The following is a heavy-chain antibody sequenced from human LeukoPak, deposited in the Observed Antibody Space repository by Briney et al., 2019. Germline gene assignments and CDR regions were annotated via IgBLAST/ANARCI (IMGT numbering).Heavy chain of an antibody. V-gene: IGHV3-48*01. J-gene: IGHJ6*03. CDR3: ARTFGELSCMDV. CDR2: ISSSSSSTI. CDR1: GFTFSSYS. D-gene: IGHD3-10*01. Sequence: PGGSLRLSCAASGFTFSSYSMNWVRQAPGKGLEWVSYISSSSSSTIYYADSVKGRFTISRDNAKNSLYLQMNSLSADDTAVYYCARTFGELSCMDVWGKGTTVTVSS.